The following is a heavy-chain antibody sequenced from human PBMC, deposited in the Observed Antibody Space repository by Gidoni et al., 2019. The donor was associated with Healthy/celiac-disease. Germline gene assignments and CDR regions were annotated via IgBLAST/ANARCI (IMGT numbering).Heavy chain of an antibody. D-gene: IGHD4-17*01. Sequence: EVQLVESGGGLVQPGRSLRLSCTASGFTFGDYAMSWVRQAPGKGLEWVGFIRSKAYGGTTEYAASVKGRFTISRDDSKSIAYLQMNSLKTEDTAVYYCTRLYGGNSPVDYWGQGTLVTVSS. V-gene: IGHV3-49*04. CDR1: GFTFGDYA. CDR3: TRLYGGNSPVDY. J-gene: IGHJ4*02. CDR2: IRSKAYGGTT.